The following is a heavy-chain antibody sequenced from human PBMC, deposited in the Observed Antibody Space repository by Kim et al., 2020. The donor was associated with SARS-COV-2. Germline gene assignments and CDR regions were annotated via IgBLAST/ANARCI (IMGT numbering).Heavy chain of an antibody. CDR2: INHSGST. J-gene: IGHJ5*02. V-gene: IGHV4-34*01. CDR3: ARPRRYSNYGLANWFDP. CDR1: GGSFSGYY. Sequence: SETLSLTCAVYGGSFSGYYWSWIRQPPGKGLEWIGEINHSGSTNYNPSLKSRVTISVDTSKNQFSLKLSSVTAADTAVYYCARPRRYSNYGLANWFDPWGQGTLVTVSS. D-gene: IGHD4-4*01.